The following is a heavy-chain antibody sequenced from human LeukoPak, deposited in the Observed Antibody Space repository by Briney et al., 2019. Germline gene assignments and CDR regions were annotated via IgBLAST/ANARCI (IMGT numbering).Heavy chain of an antibody. D-gene: IGHD3-10*01. J-gene: IGHJ5*02. CDR3: ARGLWFGELLSPNWFDP. Sequence: GGSLRLSCAASGFTFSSYEMNWVRQAPGKGLEWVSYISSSGSTIYYADSVKGRFTISRDNAKNSLYLQMNSLKAEDTAVYYCARGLWFGELLSPNWFDPWGQGTLVTVSS. V-gene: IGHV3-48*03. CDR2: ISSSGSTI. CDR1: GFTFSSYE.